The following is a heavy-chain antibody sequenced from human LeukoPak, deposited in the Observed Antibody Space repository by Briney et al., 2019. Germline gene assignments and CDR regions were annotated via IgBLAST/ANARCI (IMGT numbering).Heavy chain of an antibody. J-gene: IGHJ4*02. V-gene: IGHV3-23*01. D-gene: IGHD3-3*01. CDR3: AKVRDRDDFWSGYYTYYFDY. CDR2: ISGSGGST. CDR1: GFTFSSYA. Sequence: PGGSLRLSCAASGFTFSSYAMSWVRQAPGKGLEWVSAISGSGGSTYYADSVKDRFTISRDNSKNTLYLQMNSLRAEDTAVYYCAKVRDRDDFWSGYYTYYFDYWGQGTLVTVSS.